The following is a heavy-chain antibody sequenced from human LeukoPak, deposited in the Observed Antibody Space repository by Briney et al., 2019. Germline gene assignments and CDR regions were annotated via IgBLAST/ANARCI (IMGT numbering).Heavy chain of an antibody. J-gene: IGHJ4*02. CDR1: GISLSNYG. CDR3: AKRGVVIRGILVIGYHQEAYHYDF. D-gene: IGHD3-10*01. CDR2: ISERGGST. V-gene: IGHV3-23*01. Sequence: GGSLRLSCVVSGISLSNYGMTWVRQAPGKGLKWVSYISERGGSTTYADSVKGRFTISRDTSLNTLYLQMNNLRAEDTAVYFCAKRGVVIRGILVIGYHQEAYHYDFWGQGAMVTVSS.